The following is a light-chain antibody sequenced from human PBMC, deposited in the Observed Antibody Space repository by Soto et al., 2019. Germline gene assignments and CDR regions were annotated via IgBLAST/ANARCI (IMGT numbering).Light chain of an antibody. CDR3: CSYAGSYTSLYV. CDR2: GVS. CDR1: SSDVGGYNY. J-gene: IGLJ1*01. V-gene: IGLV2-11*01. Sequence: QSALTQPRSVSGSPGQSVTISCTRTSSDVGGYNYVSWYQQHPGKAPKLMIYGVSKRPSGVPDRFSGSKSGNTASLTISGLQAEDEADYYYCSYAGSYTSLYVFGTGTKVTVL.